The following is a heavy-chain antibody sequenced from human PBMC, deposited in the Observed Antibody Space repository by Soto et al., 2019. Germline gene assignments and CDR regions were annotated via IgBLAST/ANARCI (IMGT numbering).Heavy chain of an antibody. V-gene: IGHV5-51*01. CDR2: IYPGDSDT. CDR1: GYSFTNSW. Sequence: GESLKISCKGSGYSFTNSWIGWVRQMPGKGLEWMGIIYPGDSDTRYSPYFQGQVTISADKSISTAYLQWSSLKASDTAMYYCARLVNIFDFDYWGQGTLVTVSS. CDR3: ARLVNIFDFDY. J-gene: IGHJ4*02. D-gene: IGHD2-21*01.